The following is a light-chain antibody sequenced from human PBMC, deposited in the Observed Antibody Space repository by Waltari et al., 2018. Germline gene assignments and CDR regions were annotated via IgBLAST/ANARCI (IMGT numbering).Light chain of an antibody. V-gene: IGKV3-15*01. J-gene: IGKJ5*01. CDR3: QQYNKWPPIT. CDR1: QSIADN. Sequence: EIVMTQSPATLSVSPGERATFSCRASQSIADNLAWYQQKPAQAPRLLIYGASTRATGVPARFRGSGSGTEFTLTISSLQSEDVAVYYCQQYNKWPPITFGQGTRLEIE. CDR2: GAS.